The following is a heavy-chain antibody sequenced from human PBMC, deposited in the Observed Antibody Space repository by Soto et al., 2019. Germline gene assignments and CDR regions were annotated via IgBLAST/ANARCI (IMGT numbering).Heavy chain of an antibody. Sequence: GASAKVSCKASGGTFSRYAISWVRQAPGQGLEWMGGIIPIFGTANYAQKFQGRVTITADESTSTAYMELSSLRFEDTAVYYCARAIVGPTTTGWLDPWGQGTLVTVSS. CDR2: IIPIFGTA. J-gene: IGHJ5*02. V-gene: IGHV1-69*13. D-gene: IGHD1-26*01. CDR1: GGTFSRYA. CDR3: ARAIVGPTTTGWLDP.